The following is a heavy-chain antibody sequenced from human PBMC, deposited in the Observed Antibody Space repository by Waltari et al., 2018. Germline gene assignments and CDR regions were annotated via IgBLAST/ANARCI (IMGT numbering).Heavy chain of an antibody. CDR3: ARMGDYYDSSGTGYFDY. Sequence: QVTLKESGPALVKPTQTLTLTCTFSGFSLSTSGMRVSWIRQPPGKALEWLARIDWDDDKFYSTSLKTRLTISKDTSKNQVGLTMTNMDPVDTATYYCARMGDYYDSSGTGYFDYWGQGTLVTVSS. CDR1: GFSLSTSGMR. V-gene: IGHV2-70*04. CDR2: IDWDDDK. J-gene: IGHJ4*02. D-gene: IGHD3-22*01.